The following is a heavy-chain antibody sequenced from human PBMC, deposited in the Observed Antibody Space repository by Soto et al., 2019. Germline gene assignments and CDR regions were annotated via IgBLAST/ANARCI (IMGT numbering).Heavy chain of an antibody. CDR2: ISSSSSTI. J-gene: IGHJ6*02. CDR1: GFTFSSYS. CDR3: ARDRTGTGTDYYYYYGMVV. Sequence: GGSLRLSCAASGFTFSSYSMNWVRQAPGKGLEWVSYISSSSSTIYYADSVKGRFTISRDNAKNSLYLQMNSLRDEDTAVYYCARDRTGTGTDYYYYYGMVVWGQGTTVTVSS. V-gene: IGHV3-48*02. D-gene: IGHD1-1*01.